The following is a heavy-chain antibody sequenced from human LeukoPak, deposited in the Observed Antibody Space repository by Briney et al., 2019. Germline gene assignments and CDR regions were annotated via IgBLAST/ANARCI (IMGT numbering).Heavy chain of an antibody. CDR3: AGGDDWGATEY. J-gene: IGHJ4*02. CDR1: GDSISSYY. Sequence: PSETLSLTCTVSGDSISSYYWSWTRQPPGKGLEWVGYRYYSGSTDYNPSLTSRVTISVDTSKNQFSLKLTSVPAADTAVYYCAGGDDWGATEYWGQGTLVTVSS. V-gene: IGHV4-59*01. D-gene: IGHD3-16*01. CDR2: RYYSGST.